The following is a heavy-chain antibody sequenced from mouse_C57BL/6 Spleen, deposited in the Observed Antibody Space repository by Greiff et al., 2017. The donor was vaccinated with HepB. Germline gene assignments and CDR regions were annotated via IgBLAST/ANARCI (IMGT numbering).Heavy chain of an antibody. CDR1: GYTFTDYE. CDR3: TRRGIPYYYAMDY. V-gene: IGHV1-15*01. CDR2: IDPETGGT. J-gene: IGHJ4*01. Sequence: VQLQESGAELVRPGASVTLSCKASGYTFTDYEMHWVKQTPVHGLEWIGAIDPETGGTAYNQKFKGKAILTADKSSSTAYMELRSLTSEDSAVYYCTRRGIPYYYAMDYWGQGTSVTVSS.